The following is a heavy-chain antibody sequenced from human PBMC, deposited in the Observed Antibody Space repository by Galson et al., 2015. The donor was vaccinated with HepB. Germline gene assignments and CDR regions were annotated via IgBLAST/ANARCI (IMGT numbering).Heavy chain of an antibody. D-gene: IGHD1-26*01. CDR3: ARGALTELLRD. V-gene: IGHV3-30*04. J-gene: IGHJ4*02. CDR1: GFTFSSYA. CDR2: ISYDGSKK. Sequence: SLRPSCAASGFTFSSYAMHWVRQAPGKGLEWVSVISYDGSKKYYIEPVKGRFTVSRDNSKNTLYLQMNSLTVEDTAVYYCARGALTELLRDWGQGILVTVSS.